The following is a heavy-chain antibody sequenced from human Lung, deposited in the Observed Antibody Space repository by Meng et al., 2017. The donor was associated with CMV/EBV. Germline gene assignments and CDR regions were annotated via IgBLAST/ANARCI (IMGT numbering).Heavy chain of an antibody. CDR1: GGSISSGEYD. CDR2: IYYSGST. V-gene: IGHV4-30-4*08. CDR3: AREGIYDIYPNDAFDI. D-gene: IGHD3-22*01. J-gene: IGHJ3*02. Sequence: QGQLEESGPGLVKPSQTPSLTGTVSGGSISSGEYDWSWIRQPPGKGLEWIGYIYYSGSTYYNPSLKSRVTISVDTSKNQFSLKLSSVTAADTAVYYCAREGIYDIYPNDAFDIWGQGTMVTV.